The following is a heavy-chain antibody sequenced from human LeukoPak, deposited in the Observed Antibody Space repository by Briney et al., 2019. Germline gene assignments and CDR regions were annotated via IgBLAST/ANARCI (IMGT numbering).Heavy chain of an antibody. J-gene: IGHJ6*02. D-gene: IGHD3-22*01. CDR3: AKAMTYYYDSSGYSYYYYGMDV. V-gene: IGHV3-23*01. Sequence: GGSLRLSCAASGFTFSSYAMSWVRQAPGKGLEWVPAISGSGGSTYYADSVKGRFTISRDNSKNTLYLQMNSLRAEDTAVYYCAKAMTYYYDSSGYSYYYYGMDVWGQGTTVTVSS. CDR2: ISGSGGST. CDR1: GFTFSSYA.